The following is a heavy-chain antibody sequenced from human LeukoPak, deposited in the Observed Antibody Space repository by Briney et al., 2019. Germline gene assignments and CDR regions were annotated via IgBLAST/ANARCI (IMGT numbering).Heavy chain of an antibody. V-gene: IGHV4-38-2*02. Sequence: SETLSLTCTVFDYSIRSGYYWGWIRQPPGKGLEWIGSIYHSGNTYYNPSLKSRVTISVDTSKNQFSLKLSSVTAADTAVYYCARDTRNYYDSSGYYLVDYWGQGTLVTVSS. CDR2: IYHSGNT. D-gene: IGHD3-22*01. CDR3: ARDTRNYYDSSGYYLVDY. CDR1: DYSIRSGYY. J-gene: IGHJ4*02.